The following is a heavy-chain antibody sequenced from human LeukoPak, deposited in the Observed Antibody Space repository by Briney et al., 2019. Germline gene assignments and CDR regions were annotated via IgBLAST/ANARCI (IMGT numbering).Heavy chain of an antibody. CDR1: GGSISSGGYY. V-gene: IGHV4-61*08. J-gene: IGHJ3*02. CDR3: ARGLVTADRPGPGAFDI. CDR2: IYYSGST. Sequence: SETLSLTCTVSGGSISSGGYYWSWIRQHPGKGLEWIGYIYYSGSTNYNPSLKSRVTISVDTSKNQFSLKLSSVTAADTAVYYCARGLVTADRPGPGAFDIWGQGTMVTVSS. D-gene: IGHD2-21*02.